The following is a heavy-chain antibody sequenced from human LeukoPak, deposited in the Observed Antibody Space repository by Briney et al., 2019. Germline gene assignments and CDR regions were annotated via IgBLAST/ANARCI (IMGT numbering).Heavy chain of an antibody. Sequence: SETLSPTCAVYGGSFSGYYWSWIRQPPGKGLEWIGEINHSGSTNYNPSLKSRVTISVDTSKNQFSLKLSSVTAADTAVYYCARGSGYCSSTSCPLGGYWGQGTLVTVSS. J-gene: IGHJ4*02. CDR2: INHSGST. CDR1: GGSFSGYY. V-gene: IGHV4-34*01. D-gene: IGHD2-2*03. CDR3: ARGSGYCSSTSCPLGGY.